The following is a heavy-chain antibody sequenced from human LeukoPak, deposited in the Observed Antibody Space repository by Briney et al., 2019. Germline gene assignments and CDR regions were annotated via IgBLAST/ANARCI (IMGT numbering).Heavy chain of an antibody. V-gene: IGHV3-23*01. Sequence: GGSLRLSCAASGFTFSSYAMSCVRQAPGKGLEWVSAISGSGGTTYYAASVKGRFTISRDNSKNTLYLQMNSLRAEDTAVYYCAKDDIAYGMDVWGQGTTVTVSS. CDR1: GFTFSSYA. CDR2: ISGSGGTT. CDR3: AKDDIAYGMDV. D-gene: IGHD2-15*01. J-gene: IGHJ6*02.